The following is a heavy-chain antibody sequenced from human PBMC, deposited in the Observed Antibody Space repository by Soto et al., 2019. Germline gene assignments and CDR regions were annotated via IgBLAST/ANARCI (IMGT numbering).Heavy chain of an antibody. D-gene: IGHD6-13*01. CDR2: IYHSGSA. J-gene: IGHJ5*02. CDR1: GGSISSSNW. Sequence: SETRSLTCAGSGGSISSSNWWRWVRQPPGKGLEWIGEIYHSGSANYNPSLKSRVTISVDKSKKQFSLNLSSVTAAETAVYYCARGSSSWYNAWFDPWGQGTLVT. V-gene: IGHV4-4*02. CDR3: ARGSSSWYNAWFDP.